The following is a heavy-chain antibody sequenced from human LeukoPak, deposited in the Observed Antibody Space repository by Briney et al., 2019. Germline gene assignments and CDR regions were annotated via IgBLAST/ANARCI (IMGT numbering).Heavy chain of an antibody. CDR1: GGSISSGDYY. Sequence: PSETLSLTCTVSGGSISSGDYYWSWIRQPPGKGLEWIGYINYSGSTYYNPSLKSRVTISVDTSKNQFSLKLSSVTAADTAVYYCASTRLPTVTSYYFDYWGQGTLVTVSS. V-gene: IGHV4-30-4*01. J-gene: IGHJ4*02. CDR3: ASTRLPTVTSYYFDY. CDR2: INYSGST. D-gene: IGHD4-17*01.